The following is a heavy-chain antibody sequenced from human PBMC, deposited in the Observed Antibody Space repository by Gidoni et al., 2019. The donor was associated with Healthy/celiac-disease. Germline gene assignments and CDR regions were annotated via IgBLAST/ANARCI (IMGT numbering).Heavy chain of an antibody. J-gene: IGHJ4*02. V-gene: IGHV3-21*01. Sequence: EVQLVESGGGLVKPGGSLRLSCAASGFTFSSYSMNWVRQAPGKGLGWVSSISSSGSTIYYADSVKGRFTISRDNAKNSLYLQMNSLRAEDTAVYYCARESWKIAVAGTWDTYYFDYWGQGTLVTVSS. D-gene: IGHD6-19*01. CDR2: ISSSGSTI. CDR3: ARESWKIAVAGTWDTYYFDY. CDR1: GFTFSSYS.